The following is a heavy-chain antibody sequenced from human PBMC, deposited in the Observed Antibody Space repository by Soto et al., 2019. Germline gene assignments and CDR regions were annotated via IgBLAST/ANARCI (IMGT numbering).Heavy chain of an antibody. CDR3: ARPSREPYYYMDV. V-gene: IGHV5-51*01. CDR2: IYPGDSDT. CDR1: GYSFTSYW. J-gene: IGHJ6*03. Sequence: GESLKISCKGSGYSFTSYWIGWVRQMPGKGLEWMGIIYPGDSDTRYSPSFQGQVTISADKSISTAYLQWSSLKASDTAMYYCARPSREPYYYMDVWGKGTTVTVSS. D-gene: IGHD1-1*01.